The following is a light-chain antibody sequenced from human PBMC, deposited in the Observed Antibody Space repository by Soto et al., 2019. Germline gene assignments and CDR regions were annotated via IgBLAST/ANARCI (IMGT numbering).Light chain of an antibody. J-gene: IGLJ2*01. Sequence: SELTQPAYVSGSPGQSITISYPGTSSDVGGYNYVSWYQQHPGKAPKLMIYDVSNRPSGVSNRSSGSKSGNTASLTISGLQAEDEADYYCSSYTSSSTLVFGGGTKVTV. CDR2: DVS. CDR3: SSYTSSSTLV. V-gene: IGLV2-14*01. CDR1: SSDVGGYNY.